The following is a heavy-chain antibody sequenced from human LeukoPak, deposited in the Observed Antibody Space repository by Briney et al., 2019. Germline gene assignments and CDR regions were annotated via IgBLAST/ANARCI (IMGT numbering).Heavy chain of an antibody. CDR3: ARNRLRYSSSSPFDY. CDR2: IQYDGSNQ. CDR1: GFTLSSYG. J-gene: IGHJ4*02. V-gene: IGHV3-30*03. Sequence: GGSLRLSCAASGFTLSSYGMSWVRQAPGKGLEWVAYIQYDGSNQQYADSVKGRFSISRDRSKNIPYLQMNSLRAEDTAVYYCARNRLRYSSSSPFDYWGQGTLVTVSS. D-gene: IGHD6-6*01.